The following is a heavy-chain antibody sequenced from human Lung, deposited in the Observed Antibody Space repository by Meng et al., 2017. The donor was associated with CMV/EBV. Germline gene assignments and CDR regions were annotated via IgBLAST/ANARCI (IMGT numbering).Heavy chain of an antibody. CDR2: IIPIFGTA. CDR3: ARGTTSRYCSSTSCYRGAGVDP. D-gene: IGHD2-2*02. V-gene: IGHV1-69*05. Sequence: SVXVSXKASGGTFSSYAISWVRQAPGQGLEWMGGIIPIFGTANYAQKFQGRVTITTDESTSTAYMELSSLRSEDTAVYYCARGTTSRYCSSTSCYRGAGVDPWXHGTLVTVSS. CDR1: GGTFSSYA. J-gene: IGHJ5*02.